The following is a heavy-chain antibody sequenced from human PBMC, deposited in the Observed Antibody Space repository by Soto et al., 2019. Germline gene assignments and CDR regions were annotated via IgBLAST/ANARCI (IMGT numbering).Heavy chain of an antibody. J-gene: IGHJ6*02. CDR1: GFTFSSFS. V-gene: IGHV3-48*01. CDR3: ARGYYYYYYGMDV. Sequence: PGGSLRLSCAASGFTFSSFSMNWVRQAPGKGLEWVSYISSSSSTIYYADSVKGRFTISRDNAKNSLNLQMNSLRAEDTAVYYCARGYYYYYYGMDVWGQGTTVTVSS. CDR2: ISSSSSTI.